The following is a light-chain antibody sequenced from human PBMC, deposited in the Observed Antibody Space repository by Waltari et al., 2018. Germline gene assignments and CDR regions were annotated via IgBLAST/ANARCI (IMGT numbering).Light chain of an antibody. Sequence: DIVMTQTPLSLSVTPGQSAPIPCNSSQRLLHSDGNTYLYWYLQKPGQSPQLLMYEVSSRFSGVPDRFSGSGSGTDFTLKISRVEAEDVGIYYCMQGIQFPPTFGPGTKVDIK. CDR2: EVS. CDR1: QRLLHSDGNTY. V-gene: IGKV2-29*03. CDR3: MQGIQFPPT. J-gene: IGKJ3*01.